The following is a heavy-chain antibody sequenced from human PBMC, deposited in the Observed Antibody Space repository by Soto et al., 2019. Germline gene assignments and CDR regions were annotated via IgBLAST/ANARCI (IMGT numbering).Heavy chain of an antibody. CDR1: GFTFDDYA. J-gene: IGHJ6*02. CDR3: AKAAGGIAARPVYLYGMDV. Sequence: GGSLRLSCAASGFTFDDYAMNWVRQAPGKGLEWASGISWNSGSIGYADSVKGRFTISRDNAKNSLYLQMNSLRAEDTAVYYCAKAAGGIAARPVYLYGMDVWGQGTTVTVSS. V-gene: IGHV3-9*01. CDR2: ISWNSGSI. D-gene: IGHD6-6*01.